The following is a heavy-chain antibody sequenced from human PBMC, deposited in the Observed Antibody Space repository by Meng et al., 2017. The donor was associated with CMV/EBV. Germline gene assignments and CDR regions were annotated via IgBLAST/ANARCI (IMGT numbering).Heavy chain of an antibody. CDR1: GFTFSSYS. CDR2: ISSSGSYI. D-gene: IGHD3-3*01. J-gene: IGHJ4*02. Sequence: GESLKISCAASGFTFSSYSMNWVRQAPGKGLEWVSSISSSGSYIYYADSVKGRFTISRDNAKNSLYLQMNSLRAEDTAVYYCASEPDYDFWSGYYPFDFWGQGTLVTVSS. V-gene: IGHV3-21*01. CDR3: ASEPDYDFWSGYYPFDF.